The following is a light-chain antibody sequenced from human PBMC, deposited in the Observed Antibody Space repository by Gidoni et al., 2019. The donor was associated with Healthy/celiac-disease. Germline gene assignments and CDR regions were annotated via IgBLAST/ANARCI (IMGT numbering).Light chain of an antibody. Sequence: DIVMTQSPDYLAVSLGERATINCKSSQSVLYSSNNKNYLAWYQQKPGQPPKLLIYWASTRESGVPDRFSGSGSGTDFTLTIISLQAEDVAVYYCQQYYSTTYTFGQGTKLEIK. CDR1: QSVLYSSNNKNY. CDR3: QQYYSTTYT. V-gene: IGKV4-1*01. CDR2: WAS. J-gene: IGKJ2*01.